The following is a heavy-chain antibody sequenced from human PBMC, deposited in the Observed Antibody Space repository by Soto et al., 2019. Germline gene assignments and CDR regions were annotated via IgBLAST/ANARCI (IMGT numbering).Heavy chain of an antibody. D-gene: IGHD4-4*01. Sequence: GGSLRLSCAASGFTFSSYSMNWVRQAPGKGLEWVSYISSSSSTIYYADSVKGQFTISRDNAKNSRYLQMNSLSAEDTAVYYCARVLPYDYSNYYYYYRYFWGKGTTVTVSS. CDR1: GFTFSSYS. V-gene: IGHV3-48*04. CDR2: ISSSSSTI. CDR3: ARVLPYDYSNYYYYYRYF. J-gene: IGHJ6*03.